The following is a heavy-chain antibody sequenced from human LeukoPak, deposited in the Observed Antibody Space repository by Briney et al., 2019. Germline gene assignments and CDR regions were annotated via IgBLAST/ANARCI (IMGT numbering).Heavy chain of an antibody. CDR2: IYHSGST. CDR1: GGSISSGGYY. D-gene: IGHD3-22*01. J-gene: IGHJ4*02. V-gene: IGHV4-30-2*01. CDR3: ARVYYYDSSGYYYDLVYYFDY. Sequence: SETLSLTCTVSGGSISSGGYYWSWIRQPPGKGLEWIGYIYHSGSTYYNPSPKSRVTISVDTSKNQFSLKLSSVTAADTAVYYCARVYYYDSSGYYYDLVYYFDYWGQGTLVTVSS.